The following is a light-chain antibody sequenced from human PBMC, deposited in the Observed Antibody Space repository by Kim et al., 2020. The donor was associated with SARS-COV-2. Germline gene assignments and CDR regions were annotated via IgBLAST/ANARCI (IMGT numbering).Light chain of an antibody. Sequence: GRRVTISCSGRTSNIGRNYVYWHQQLPGTAPKLLIFSNNQRPSGVPDRFSGSKSGTSAYLAISGLRSADEADYYCAVWDDSLNGWVFGGGTQLTVL. V-gene: IGLV1-47*02. J-gene: IGLJ3*02. CDR3: AVWDDSLNGWV. CDR2: SNN. CDR1: TSNIGRNY.